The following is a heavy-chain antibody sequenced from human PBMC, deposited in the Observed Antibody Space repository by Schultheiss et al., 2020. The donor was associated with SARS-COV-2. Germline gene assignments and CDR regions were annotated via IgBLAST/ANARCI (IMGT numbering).Heavy chain of an antibody. CDR1: GFTFSSYS. D-gene: IGHD6-19*01. V-gene: IGHV3-48*02. Sequence: GGSLRLSCAASGFTFSSYSMNWVRQAPGKGLEWVSYISSSSSTIYYADSVKGRFTISRDNAKNSLYLQMNSLRDEDTAVYYCARDKIAVADDYYYYYGMDVWGQGTTVTVSS. CDR3: ARDKIAVADDYYYYYGMDV. CDR2: ISSSSSTI. J-gene: IGHJ6*02.